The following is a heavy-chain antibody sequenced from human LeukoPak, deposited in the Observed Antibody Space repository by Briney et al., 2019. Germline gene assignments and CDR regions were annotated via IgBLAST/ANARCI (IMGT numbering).Heavy chain of an antibody. D-gene: IGHD3-9*01. V-gene: IGHV1-18*01. Sequence: ASVKVSCKASGYTFTSYGISWVRQAPGQGLEWMGWISAYNGNTNYAQKLQGRVTMTTDTSTSTAYMELRSLRSDDTAVYYCARDPYYDILTGYYLDYWGQGTLATVSS. J-gene: IGHJ4*02. CDR1: GYTFTSYG. CDR2: ISAYNGNT. CDR3: ARDPYYDILTGYYLDY.